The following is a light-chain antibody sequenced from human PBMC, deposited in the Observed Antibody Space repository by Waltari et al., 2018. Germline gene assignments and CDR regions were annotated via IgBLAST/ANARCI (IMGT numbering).Light chain of an antibody. CDR3: QQYHLWPLT. CDR2: GA. V-gene: IGKV3D-15*01. Sequence: EIVMTQSPVTLSVSPGERATLSCRASQTVSNNLAWYQQKPGQTPRLRIYGATRATGIPARFSGSGSGAEFTLTISGLQSEDFAVYYCQQYHLWPLTFGGGTKVEIK. J-gene: IGKJ4*01. CDR1: QTVSNN.